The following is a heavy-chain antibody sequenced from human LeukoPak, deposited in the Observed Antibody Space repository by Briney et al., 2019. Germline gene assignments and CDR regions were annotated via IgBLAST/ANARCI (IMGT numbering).Heavy chain of an antibody. CDR2: IYHSGST. J-gene: IGHJ4*02. V-gene: IGHV4-4*02. CDR1: GGSISSSNW. CDR3: ARQLEQLDLSLIDY. Sequence: RASETLSLTCAVSGGSISSSNWWSWVRQPPGKGLEWIGEIYHSGSTNYNPSLKSRVTISVDKSKNQFSLKLSSVTAADTAVYYCARQLEQLDLSLIDYWGQGTLVTVSS. D-gene: IGHD6-6*01.